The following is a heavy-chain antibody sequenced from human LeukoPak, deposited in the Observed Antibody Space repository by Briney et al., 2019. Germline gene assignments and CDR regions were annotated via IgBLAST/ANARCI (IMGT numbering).Heavy chain of an antibody. CDR3: ARHDYSNYVVD. CDR1: GYSISSGYY. V-gene: IGHV4-38-2*01. D-gene: IGHD4-11*01. J-gene: IGHJ4*02. Sequence: SETLSLTCAVSGYSISSGYYWGWIRQPPGKGLEWIGSIYYSGSTYYDPSLKSRVTISVDTSKNQFSLKLSSVTAADTAVYYCARHDYSNYVVDWGQGTLVTVSS. CDR2: IYYSGST.